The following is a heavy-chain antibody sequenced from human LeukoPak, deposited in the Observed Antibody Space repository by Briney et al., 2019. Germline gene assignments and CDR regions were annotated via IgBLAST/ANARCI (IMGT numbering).Heavy chain of an antibody. V-gene: IGHV4-59*01. CDR3: AGANYDSSGVH. Sequence: SQTLSLTCTVSGGSISSYYWSWIRQPPGKGLEWIGYIYYSGSTNYNPSLKSRVTISVDTSKNQFSLKLSSVTAADTAVYYCAGANYDSSGVHWGQGTLVTVSS. CDR2: IYYSGST. J-gene: IGHJ4*02. CDR1: GGSISSYY. D-gene: IGHD3-22*01.